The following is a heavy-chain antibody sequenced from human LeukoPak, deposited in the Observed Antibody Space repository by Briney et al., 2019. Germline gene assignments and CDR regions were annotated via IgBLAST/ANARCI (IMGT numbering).Heavy chain of an antibody. J-gene: IGHJ3*01. V-gene: IGHV3-23*01. Sequence: GGSLRLSCVASEFPFSAYAMTWVRLTPGKGLEWVSSIGGSGSNTNYADSVRGRFTISRDNSKNTLYLQMNSLRAEDTAVYYCGRDPNGDYVGAFEFWGQGTLVSVSS. CDR3: GRDPNGDYVGAFEF. CDR2: IGGSGSNT. D-gene: IGHD4-17*01. CDR1: EFPFSAYA.